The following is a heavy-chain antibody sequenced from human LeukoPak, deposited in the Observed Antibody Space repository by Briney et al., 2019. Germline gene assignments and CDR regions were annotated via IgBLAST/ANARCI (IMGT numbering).Heavy chain of an antibody. Sequence: RGSLRLSCATSGFNFDRCTIHWVRQAPGKGLEWVSLAGWAGGTTFYSDSVRGRFTISRDSGRKSVYLQMNSLTTDDTAFYFCAKELDTMFFDYWGQGALVTVSS. J-gene: IGHJ4*02. CDR3: AKELDTMFFDY. D-gene: IGHD3-10*02. CDR1: GFNFDRCT. CDR2: AGWAGGTT. V-gene: IGHV3-43*01.